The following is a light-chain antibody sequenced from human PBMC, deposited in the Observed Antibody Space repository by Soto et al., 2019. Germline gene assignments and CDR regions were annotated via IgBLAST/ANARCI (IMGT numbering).Light chain of an antibody. CDR1: SSDVGGYDY. CDR3: SSYAGNTKGV. J-gene: IGLJ1*01. V-gene: IGLV2-8*01. CDR2: EVS. Sequence: QSALTQPPSASGSPGQSVTISCTGTSSDVGGYDYVSWYQQHPGKAPKLMIFEVSKRPSGVPDRFSGSKSGNTASLTVSGLQAEDEAYYYCSSYAGNTKGVFGTGTKLTVL.